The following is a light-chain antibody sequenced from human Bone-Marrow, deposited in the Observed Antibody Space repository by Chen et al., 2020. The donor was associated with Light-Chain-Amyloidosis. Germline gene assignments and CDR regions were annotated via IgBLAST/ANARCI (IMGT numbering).Light chain of an antibody. V-gene: IGKV3-11*01. CDR3: QQRAKWPPLT. Sequence: EFVLTQSPATLSLSPGERATLSCRASQNVRNYLAWYQQKPGQAPRLLIYDASNRATGIPDRFSGSGSGTDFTLTISNLEPEDFAVYYCQQRAKWPPLTFGGGTKVESK. CDR1: QNVRNY. CDR2: DAS. J-gene: IGKJ4*01.